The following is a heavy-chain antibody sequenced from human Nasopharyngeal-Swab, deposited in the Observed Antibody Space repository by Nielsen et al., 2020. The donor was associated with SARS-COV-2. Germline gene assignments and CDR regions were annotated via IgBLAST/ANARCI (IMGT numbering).Heavy chain of an antibody. CDR1: GFSLSTSGMC. J-gene: IGHJ4*02. V-gene: IGHV2-70*01. CDR3: ARHHSGDCYSYYFDY. CDR2: IDWDDDK. D-gene: IGHD2-21*01. Sequence: SGPPLVKPPQTLTLTCTFSGFSLSTSGMCVSWIRQPPGKALEWLALIDWDDDKYYSTSLKTRLTISKDTSKNQVVLTMTNMDPVDTATYYCARHHSGDCYSYYFDYWGQGTLVTVSS.